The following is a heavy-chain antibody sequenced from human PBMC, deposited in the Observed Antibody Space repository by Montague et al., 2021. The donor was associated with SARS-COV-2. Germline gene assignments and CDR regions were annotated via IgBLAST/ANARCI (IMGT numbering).Heavy chain of an antibody. V-gene: IGHV4-59*01. CDR2: IYDGGAV. J-gene: IGHJ3*02. D-gene: IGHD4-23*01. CDR3: VRDHPYGGPRGAYDI. CDR1: GGPITGYY. Sequence: SETRSLTCTVSGGPITGYYWSWLRRSPGKGLEWIAYIYDGGAVNYNPSLGSRVTISTDTSKNQLSLKVNSVTAADTAVYYCVRDHPYGGPRGAYDIWGQGTVVTVSS.